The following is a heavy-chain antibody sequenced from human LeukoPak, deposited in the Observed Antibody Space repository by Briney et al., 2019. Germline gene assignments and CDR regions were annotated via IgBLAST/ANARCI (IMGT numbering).Heavy chain of an antibody. CDR2: ISGRDHTT. CDR1: GFTFRNHA. CDR3: AKGGGFGDYGSYYFDY. Sequence: GGSLRLSCAAFGFTFRNHAMNWVRQTPGKGLGWVSTISGRDHTTYYADSVKGRFTISRDNSKNTLYLQMSSLRAEDTAVYYCAKGGGFGDYGSYYFDYWGQGTLVTVSS. D-gene: IGHD4-17*01. V-gene: IGHV3-23*01. J-gene: IGHJ4*02.